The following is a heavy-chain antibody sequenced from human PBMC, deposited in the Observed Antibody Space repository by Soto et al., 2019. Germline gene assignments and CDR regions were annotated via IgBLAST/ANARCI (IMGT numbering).Heavy chain of an antibody. CDR2: IYWDDDK. Sequence: QITLKESGPPLVKPTQTLTLTCTLSGFSLRTSGVGVGWIRQPPGKALEWLALIYWDDDKRYIPALKSRLTHTKATSDNAVVLRMTYRDTVDTATCFCAHRLRGDNGDDMFFVCWGRGILITVSS. CDR3: AHRLRGDNGDDMFFVC. J-gene: IGHJ4*02. D-gene: IGHD1-1*01. V-gene: IGHV2-5*02. CDR1: GFSLRTSGVG.